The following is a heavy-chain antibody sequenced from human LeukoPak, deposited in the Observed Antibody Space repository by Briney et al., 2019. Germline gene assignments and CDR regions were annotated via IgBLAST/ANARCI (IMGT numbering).Heavy chain of an antibody. CDR3: ARGQGGGAAAPYPFDY. CDR1: GGSISSYY. Sequence: LETLSLTCTVSGGSISSYYWSWIRQPPGKGLEWIGYIYYSGSTNYNPSLKSRVTISVDTSKNQFSLKLSSVTAADTAVYYCARGQGGGAAAPYPFDYWGQGTLVTVSS. D-gene: IGHD6-13*01. CDR2: IYYSGST. J-gene: IGHJ4*02. V-gene: IGHV4-59*01.